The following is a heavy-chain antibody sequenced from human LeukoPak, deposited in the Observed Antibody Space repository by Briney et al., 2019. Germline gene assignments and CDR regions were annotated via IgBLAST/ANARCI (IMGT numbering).Heavy chain of an antibody. J-gene: IGHJ3*02. CDR2: ISWNSGSI. D-gene: IGHD2-2*01. Sequence: SVRLSCAASGYRFDEYAMHWVRQAPGRGLEWVSGISWNSGSIGYADSVKGRFTISRDNAKNSLYLQMNSLRAEDMALYYCAWDCSSTSCPNARGAFDIWGQGTMVTVSS. CDR1: GYRFDEYA. CDR3: AWDCSSTSCPNARGAFDI. V-gene: IGHV3-9*03.